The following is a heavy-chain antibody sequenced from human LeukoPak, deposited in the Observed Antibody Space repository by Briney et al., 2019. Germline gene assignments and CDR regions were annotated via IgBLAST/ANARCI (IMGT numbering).Heavy chain of an antibody. J-gene: IGHJ4*02. CDR2: IYYSGST. D-gene: IGHD6-13*01. Sequence: SETLSLTCTVSGGSISSYYWSWIRQPPGKGLEWIGYIYYSGSTNYNPSLKSRVTISVDTSKNQFSLKLSSVTAADTAVYYCARGSYSSSWYGVLPFDYWGQGTLVTVSS. CDR1: GGSISSYY. V-gene: IGHV4-59*01. CDR3: ARGSYSSSWYGVLPFDY.